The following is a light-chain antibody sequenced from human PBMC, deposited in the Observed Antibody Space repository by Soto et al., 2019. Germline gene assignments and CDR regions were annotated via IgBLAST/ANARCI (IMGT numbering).Light chain of an antibody. CDR3: QQRISWPPYT. Sequence: EIVTTQSPATLSVSPGERATLSCRASQSVGGSLAWYQQRPGQAPRLLVYHTSNRATGIPDRFSASGSGTDFTLTISSLEPEDFAIYYCQQRISWPPYTFGQGTKVDIK. V-gene: IGKV3-11*01. CDR2: HTS. CDR1: QSVGGS. J-gene: IGKJ2*01.